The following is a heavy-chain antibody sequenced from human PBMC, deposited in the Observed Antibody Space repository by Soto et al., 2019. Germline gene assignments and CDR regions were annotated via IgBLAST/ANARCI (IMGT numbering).Heavy chain of an antibody. J-gene: IGHJ4*02. V-gene: IGHV4-30-2*01. D-gene: IGHD6-19*01. CDR1: GGSISSGAYS. Sequence: SETLSLTCAVSGGSISSGAYSWSWIRQPPGKGLEWVGYIYHSGSTYYNPSLKSRVTISVDRSKNQFSLKLSSVTAADTAVYYCARVGSSGWSPDYWGQGSLVTVSS. CDR3: ARVGSSGWSPDY. CDR2: IYHSGST.